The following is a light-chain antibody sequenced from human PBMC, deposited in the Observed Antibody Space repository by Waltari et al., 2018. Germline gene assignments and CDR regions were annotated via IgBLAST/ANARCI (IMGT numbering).Light chain of an antibody. CDR2: EVS. J-gene: IGLJ2*01. V-gene: IGLV2-14*01. Sequence: QSALTQPASVSGSPGQSITISCTGTSSDVGGYNYVSWYQQPPGKAPNLMICEVSNRPSGVSNLFSGSKSGNTASLTISGLQAEDEADYYCSSYTSSSSVVFGGGTKLTVL. CDR3: SSYTSSSSVV. CDR1: SSDVGGYNY.